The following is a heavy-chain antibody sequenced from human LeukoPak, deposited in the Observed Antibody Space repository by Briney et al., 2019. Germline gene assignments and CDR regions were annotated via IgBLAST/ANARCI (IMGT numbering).Heavy chain of an antibody. J-gene: IGHJ4*02. CDR1: GYTFTSYG. Sequence: SVKVSCKASGYTFTSYGISWVRQAPGQGLEWMGGIIPIFGTANYAQKFQGRVTITADESTSTAHMELSSLRSEDTAVYYCEASGYTPWYFDYWGQGTLVTVSS. D-gene: IGHD3-22*01. CDR2: IIPIFGTA. V-gene: IGHV1-69*13. CDR3: EASGYTPWYFDY.